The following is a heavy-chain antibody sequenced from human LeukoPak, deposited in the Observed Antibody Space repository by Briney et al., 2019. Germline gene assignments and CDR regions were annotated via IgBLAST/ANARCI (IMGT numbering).Heavy chain of an antibody. CDR2: IIPIFGTA. CDR1: GGTFSSYA. V-gene: IGHV1-69*13. J-gene: IGHJ4*02. Sequence: SVKVSCKASGGTFSSYAISWVRQAPGQGLEWMGGIIPIFGTANYAQKFQGRVTITADESTSTAYMELSSLRSEDTAVYYCATSPDSFEWLYRGTFGYWGQGTLVTVSS. D-gene: IGHD3-9*01. CDR3: ATSPDSFEWLYRGTFGY.